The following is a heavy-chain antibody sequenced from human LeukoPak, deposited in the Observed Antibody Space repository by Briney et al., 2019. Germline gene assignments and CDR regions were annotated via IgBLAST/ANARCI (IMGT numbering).Heavy chain of an antibody. V-gene: IGHV4-59*01. D-gene: IGHD6-13*01. CDR2: IYYSGST. CDR1: GGSISSYY. Sequence: PSETLSLTCTVSGGSISSYYWSWLRQPPGKGLEWIGYIYYSGSTNYNPSLKSRVTISVDTSKNQFSLKLSSVTAADTAVYYCAMGVAAATSRYWGQGTLVTVSS. CDR3: AMGVAAATSRY. J-gene: IGHJ4*02.